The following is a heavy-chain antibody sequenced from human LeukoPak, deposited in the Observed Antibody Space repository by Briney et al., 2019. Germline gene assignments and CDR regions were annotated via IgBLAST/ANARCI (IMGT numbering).Heavy chain of an antibody. CDR3: ARGGSYVHY. D-gene: IGHD1-26*01. CDR1: GFTFNGYE. J-gene: IGHJ4*01. V-gene: IGHV3-48*03. Sequence: PGGSPRLSCAASGFTFNGYEMNWVRQATGKGLEWVSYINSGGSAIYYADSVKGRFTISRDNAKNSLYLQMNSLRADDTAVYYCARGGSYVHYWGQGTLVTGSP. CDR2: INSGGSAI.